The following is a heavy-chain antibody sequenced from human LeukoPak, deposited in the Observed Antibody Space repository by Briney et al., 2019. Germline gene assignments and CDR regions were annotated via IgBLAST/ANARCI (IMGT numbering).Heavy chain of an antibody. V-gene: IGHV3-21*01. CDR3: ARAEALKFRDFDY. J-gene: IGHJ4*02. Sequence: GGSLRLSCAASGFTFSNYSVNWVRQAPGKGLEWVSSITSSGSYIYYADSVKGRFTISRDNVRNSLYLQMNSLRAEDTAIYYCARAEALKFRDFDYWGQGTLVTVSS. CDR2: ITSSGSYI. CDR1: GFTFSNYS.